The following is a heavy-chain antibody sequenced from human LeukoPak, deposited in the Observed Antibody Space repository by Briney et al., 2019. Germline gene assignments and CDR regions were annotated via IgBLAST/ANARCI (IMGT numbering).Heavy chain of an antibody. CDR1: GYTFTSYG. J-gene: IGHJ5*02. CDR2: ISAYNGNT. V-gene: IGHV1-18*01. CDR3: ARDPTGLYCSSTSCYPKPNWFDP. D-gene: IGHD2-2*01. Sequence: ASVKVSCKASGYTFTSYGISWVRQAPGQGLEWMGWISAYNGNTNYAQKLQGRVTMTTDTSTSTAYMELRSLRSDDTAVYYCARDPTGLYCSSTSCYPKPNWFDPWGQGTLVTVSS.